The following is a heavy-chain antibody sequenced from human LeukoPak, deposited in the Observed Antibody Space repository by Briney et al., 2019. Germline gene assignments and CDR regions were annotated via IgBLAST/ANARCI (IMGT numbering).Heavy chain of an antibody. Sequence: ASVKVSCKASGYTFTGYFIDWVRQAPGQGLELMGWIDPNSGDIDYSQKFEGRVTMTRDTSISTAYMELSSLRSEDTAVYYCARVPNCSSTSCWYYFDYWGQGTLVTVSS. CDR1: GYTFTGYF. CDR3: ARVPNCSSTSCWYYFDY. D-gene: IGHD2-2*01. CDR2: IDPNSGDI. J-gene: IGHJ4*02. V-gene: IGHV1-2*02.